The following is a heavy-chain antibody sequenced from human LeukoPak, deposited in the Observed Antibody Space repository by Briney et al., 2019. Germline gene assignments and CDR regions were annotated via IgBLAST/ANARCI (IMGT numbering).Heavy chain of an antibody. CDR2: INTDGGDT. D-gene: IGHD1-26*01. CDR1: GFTFGSYW. CDR3: ARDEKIVGASGQDY. J-gene: IGHJ4*02. Sequence: GGSLRLSCAASGFTFGSYWMHWVRQAQGKGLVWVSRINTDGGDTIYADSVKGRFTISRYNGKNTLFLQMNSLRAEDTAVYDCARDEKIVGASGQDYWGQGTLVTVSS. V-gene: IGHV3-74*01.